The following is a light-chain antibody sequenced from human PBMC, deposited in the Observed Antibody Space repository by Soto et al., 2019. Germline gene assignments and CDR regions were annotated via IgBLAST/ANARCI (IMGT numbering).Light chain of an antibody. CDR1: SSDVGSYNL. CDR3: CSYAGSSKDV. J-gene: IGLJ1*01. CDR2: EGS. Sequence: QSVLTQPASVSGSPGQSITISCTGTSSDVGSYNLVSWYQQHPGKAPKLMIYEGSKRPSGVSNRFSGFKSGNTASPTISGLQAEDEADYYCCSYAGSSKDVFGTGTKVTVL. V-gene: IGLV2-23*01.